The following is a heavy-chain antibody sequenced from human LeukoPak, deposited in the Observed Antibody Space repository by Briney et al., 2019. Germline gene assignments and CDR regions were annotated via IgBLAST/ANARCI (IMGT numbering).Heavy chain of an antibody. CDR3: ARVSGSGLYFKSFDP. V-gene: IGHV4-4*02. J-gene: IGHJ5*01. CDR1: GDDISSSNW. CDR2: VCHSGST. D-gene: IGHD3-10*01. Sequence: PSETLSLTCSVSGDDISSSNWWTWVRQPPQKGLKWIGEVCHSGSTNYNPSLKNRIYMSVDKSQNRFSLRLTSVTAADTAVYFCARVSGSGLYFKSFDPWGQGTLVIVSS.